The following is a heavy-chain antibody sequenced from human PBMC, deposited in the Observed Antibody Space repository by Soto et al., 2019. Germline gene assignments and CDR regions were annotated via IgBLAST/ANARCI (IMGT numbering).Heavy chain of an antibody. J-gene: IGHJ4*02. D-gene: IGHD1-1*01. CDR1: GYTFTSYG. CDR3: ARGRYGDY. Sequence: QVHLVQSGAEVKKPGASVKVSCKASGYTFTSYGITWVRQAPGQGLEWMGWISAHNGNTDYAQKLQGRVNVNRNTSTSTAYMELRSLISYYAAGDYCARGRYGDYWGQGALVTVSS. V-gene: IGHV1-18*01. CDR2: ISAHNGNT.